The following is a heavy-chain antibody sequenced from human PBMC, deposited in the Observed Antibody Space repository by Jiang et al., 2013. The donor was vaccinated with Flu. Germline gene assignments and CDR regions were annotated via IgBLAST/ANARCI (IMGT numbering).Heavy chain of an antibody. V-gene: IGHV4-31*03. CDR2: IHYSGTT. CDR1: GGSIINGDSY. CDR3: ARDGGSGYNYLDY. Sequence: GLVKPSQTLSLTCTVSGGSIINGDSYWTWIRQRPGTGLEWIGYIHYSGTTYYNPPLRTRFTISVDTSKNQFSLKLTSVTAADTAVYFCARDGGSGYNYLDYWGQGNPGHRLL. J-gene: IGHJ4*02. D-gene: IGHD5-24*01.